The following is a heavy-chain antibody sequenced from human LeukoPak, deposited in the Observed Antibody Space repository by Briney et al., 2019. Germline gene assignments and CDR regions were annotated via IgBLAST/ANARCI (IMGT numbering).Heavy chain of an antibody. J-gene: IGHJ4*02. CDR3: AKFLPTHIVVANYYFDY. CDR1: GFTFSSYA. Sequence: GGSLRLSCAASGFTFSSYAMSWVRQAPGEGLEWVSAISGSGGSTYYADSVKGRFTISRDNSKNTLYLPMNSLRAEDTAVYYCAKFLPTHIVVANYYFDYWGQGTLVAVSS. CDR2: ISGSGGST. V-gene: IGHV3-23*01. D-gene: IGHD2-21*01.